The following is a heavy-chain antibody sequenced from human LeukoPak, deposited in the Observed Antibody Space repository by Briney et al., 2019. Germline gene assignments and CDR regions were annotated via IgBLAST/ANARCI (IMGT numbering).Heavy chain of an antibody. CDR2: IFGDGST. D-gene: IGHD2-8*01. CDR1: GFTVSSNY. Sequence: GGSLRLSCVASGFTVSSNYMSWVRQAPGKGLEWVSVIFGDGSTYYADSVKGRFTISRDNSKNTLYLQMNSLRGEDTAVYYCARDLGYCTNGVCHTRFDYWGQGALVTVSS. V-gene: IGHV3-53*01. CDR3: ARDLGYCTNGVCHTRFDY. J-gene: IGHJ4*02.